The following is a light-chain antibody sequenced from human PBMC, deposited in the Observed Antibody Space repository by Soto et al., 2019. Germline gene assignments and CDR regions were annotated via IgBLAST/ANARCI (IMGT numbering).Light chain of an antibody. V-gene: IGKV1-39*01. CDR2: AAS. Sequence: DMQMTQSPSSMSASLEDRVIIXXRASQSISSYLNWYQQKPGKAPKLXIYAASSLQSGVPSRFSGSGSGTDFTLTISSLQPEDFATYYCQQSYSTSWTFGQGTKVDIK. CDR3: QQSYSTSWT. CDR1: QSISSY. J-gene: IGKJ1*01.